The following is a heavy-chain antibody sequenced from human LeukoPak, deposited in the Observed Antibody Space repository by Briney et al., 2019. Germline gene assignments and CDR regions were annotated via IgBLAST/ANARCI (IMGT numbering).Heavy chain of an antibody. CDR2: IIPILGIA. D-gene: IGHD5-24*01. CDR3: ARDLVDGYTEQDNAFDM. J-gene: IGHJ3*02. V-gene: IGHV1-69*04. Sequence: SVKVSCKASGGTFSSYAISWVRQAPGQGLEWMGRIIPILGIANYAQKFQGRVTITADKSTSTAYMELSSLRSEDTAVYYCARDLVDGYTEQDNAFDMWGQGTMVTVSS. CDR1: GGTFSSYA.